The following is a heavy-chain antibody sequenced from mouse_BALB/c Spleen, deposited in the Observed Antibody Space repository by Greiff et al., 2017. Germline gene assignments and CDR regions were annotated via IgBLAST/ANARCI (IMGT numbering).Heavy chain of an antibody. Sequence: EVQLVESGGGLVQPGGSLKLSCAASGFTFSSYGMSWVRQTPDKRLELVATINSNGGSTYYPDSVKGRFTISRDNAKNTLYLQMSSLKSEDTAMYYCARRTMITYYFDYWGQGTTLTVSS. CDR2: INSNGGST. J-gene: IGHJ2*01. CDR1: GFTFSSYG. CDR3: ARRTMITYYFDY. D-gene: IGHD2-4*01. V-gene: IGHV5-6-3*01.